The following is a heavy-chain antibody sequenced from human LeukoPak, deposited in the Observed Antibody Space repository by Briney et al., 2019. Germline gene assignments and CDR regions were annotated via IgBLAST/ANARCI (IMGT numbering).Heavy chain of an antibody. J-gene: IGHJ4*02. CDR2: ISSSSDYK. Sequence: GGSLRLSCAASGFTFNSHSMNWVRQAPGKGLEWVSSISSSSDYKYYADSVKGRFTISRDNSKNTLYLQMNSLRAEDTAVYYCAKSSPLTYYYGSGSLGYWGQGTLVTVSS. D-gene: IGHD3-10*01. V-gene: IGHV3-21*01. CDR3: AKSSPLTYYYGSGSLGY. CDR1: GFTFNSHS.